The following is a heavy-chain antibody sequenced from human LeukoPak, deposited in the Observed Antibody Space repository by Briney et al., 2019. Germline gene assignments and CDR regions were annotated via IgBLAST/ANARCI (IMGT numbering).Heavy chain of an antibody. CDR2: ISGSGGST. CDR1: GFTFSSYA. Sequence: GGSLRLSCAASGFTFSSYAMSWVRQAPGKGLEWVSAISGSGGSTYYADSVKGRFTISRDNSKNTLYLQMNSLRAEDTAVYYCARDDSSGYYFDYWGQGTLVTVSS. J-gene: IGHJ4*02. D-gene: IGHD3-22*01. CDR3: ARDDSSGYYFDY. V-gene: IGHV3-23*01.